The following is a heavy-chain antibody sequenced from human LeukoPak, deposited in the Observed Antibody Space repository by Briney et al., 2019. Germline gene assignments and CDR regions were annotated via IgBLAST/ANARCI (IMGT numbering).Heavy chain of an antibody. CDR1: GFTFSSYW. D-gene: IGHD3-16*01. Sequence: GGSLRLSCVASGFTFSSYWMHWVRQAPGKGLVWVSRINSDGGGTNYADSVKGRFTISRDNAKNTLYLQMNSLRAEDTDVYYCVRGGVDYWGQGTLVTVS. CDR3: VRGGVDY. V-gene: IGHV3-74*01. J-gene: IGHJ4*02. CDR2: INSDGGGT.